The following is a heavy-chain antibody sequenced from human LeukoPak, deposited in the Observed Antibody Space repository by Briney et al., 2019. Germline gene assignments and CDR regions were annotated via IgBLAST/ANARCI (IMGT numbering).Heavy chain of an antibody. Sequence: ASVKVSCKASGYTFTSYGISWVRQAPGQGLEWMGWISAYNGNTNYAQKLQGRVTMTTDTSTSTAYMEVRSLRSDDTAVYYCARDPVRSYYDFWSGYYSYWGQGTLVTVSS. CDR2: ISAYNGNT. V-gene: IGHV1-18*01. CDR3: ARDPVRSYYDFWSGYYSY. J-gene: IGHJ4*02. CDR1: GYTFTSYG. D-gene: IGHD3-3*01.